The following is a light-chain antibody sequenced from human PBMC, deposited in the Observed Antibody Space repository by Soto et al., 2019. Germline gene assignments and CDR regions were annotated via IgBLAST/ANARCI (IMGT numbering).Light chain of an antibody. Sequence: QSALTQPASVSGSPGQSITISCTGTSSDVGGYNYVSWYQQHPGKAPKLMIYAVTNRPSGVSNRFSGSKSGNTASLTIPGLQAEDEADYYCSTSSSTSTTWVFGGGTKLTVL. CDR1: SSDVGGYNY. CDR2: AVT. J-gene: IGLJ3*02. V-gene: IGLV2-14*01. CDR3: STSSSTSTTWV.